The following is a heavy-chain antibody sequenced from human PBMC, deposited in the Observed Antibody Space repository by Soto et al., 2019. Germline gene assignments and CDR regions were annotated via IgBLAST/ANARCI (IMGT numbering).Heavy chain of an antibody. CDR2: IFSNDEK. CDR1: GFSLSNARMG. V-gene: IGHV2-26*01. D-gene: IGHD4-17*01. CDR3: ARLHDYGDYVWFDP. J-gene: IGHJ5*02. Sequence: QVTLKESGPVLVQPTETLTLTCTVSGFSLSNARMGVSWIRQPPGKALEWLAHIFSNDEKSYSTSLKSRLTISKDTSKSQVVLTMTNMDPVDTATYYCARLHDYGDYVWFDPWGQGTLVTVSS.